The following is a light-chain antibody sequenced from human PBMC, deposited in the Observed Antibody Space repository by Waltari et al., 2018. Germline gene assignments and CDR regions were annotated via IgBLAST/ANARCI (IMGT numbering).Light chain of an antibody. CDR1: QSISGY. J-gene: IGKJ4*01. Sequence: CRASQSISGYLNWYQQKPGKAPKVLIYATSSLQSGVPSRFSGSGSVTDFTLTITSLQPEDFATYYCQQSYRTPPLTFGGGTKVEIK. V-gene: IGKV1-39*01. CDR2: ATS. CDR3: QQSYRTPPLT.